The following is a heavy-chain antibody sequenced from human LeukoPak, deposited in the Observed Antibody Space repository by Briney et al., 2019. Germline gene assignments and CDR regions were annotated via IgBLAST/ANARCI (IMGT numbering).Heavy chain of an antibody. Sequence: GGSLRLSCAASGFTFSSYAMSWVRQAPGKGLEWVSAISGSGGSTYYADSVKGRFTISRDNSKNTLYLQMNSLRAEDAAVYYCGAYDYIWGSYRYRLSDYWGQGTLVTVSS. CDR1: GFTFSSYA. D-gene: IGHD3-16*02. CDR2: ISGSGGST. J-gene: IGHJ4*02. V-gene: IGHV3-23*01. CDR3: GAYDYIWGSYRYRLSDY.